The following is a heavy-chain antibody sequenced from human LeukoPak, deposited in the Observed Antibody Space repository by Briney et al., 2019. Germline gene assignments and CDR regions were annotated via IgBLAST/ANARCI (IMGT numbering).Heavy chain of an antibody. D-gene: IGHD6-13*01. CDR2: IITIFGTA. J-gene: IGHJ4*02. Sequence: SVKVSCKASGGTFTSYAISWVRQAPGQGLEWMGRIITIFGTANSAQKFSGRVTITTDESTSTAYMELSSLRSQDTHAYLSASAPAPGSGYMGSLYYWDQGTLVTVSS. V-gene: IGHV1-69*05. CDR1: GGTFTSYA. CDR3: ASAPAPGSGYMGSLYY.